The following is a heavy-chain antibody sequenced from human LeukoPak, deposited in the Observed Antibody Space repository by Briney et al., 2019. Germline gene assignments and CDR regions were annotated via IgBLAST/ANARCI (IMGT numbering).Heavy chain of an antibody. CDR1: GVSISSYY. CDR2: IYYSGST. D-gene: IGHD1-20*01. V-gene: IGHV4-59*01. J-gene: IGHJ4*02. CDR3: ARTITGRIIDY. Sequence: SETLSLTCTVSGVSISSYYWSWIRQPPGKGLEWIGYIYYSGSTNYNPSLKSRVTISVDTSKNQFSLKLSSVTAADTAVYYCARTITGRIIDYWGQGTLVTVSS.